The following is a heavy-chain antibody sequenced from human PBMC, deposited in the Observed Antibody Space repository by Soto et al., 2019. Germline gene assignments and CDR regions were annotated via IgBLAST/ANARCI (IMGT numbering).Heavy chain of an antibody. V-gene: IGHV3-23*01. CDR2: ISGSGGST. J-gene: IGHJ4*02. CDR1: GFTFSSYA. CDR3: AKDLDITIFGVVTEHPIDY. Sequence: GGSLRLSCSASGFTFSSYAMSWVRQAPGKGLEWVSAISGSGGSTYYADSVKGRFTISRDNSKNTLYLQMNSLRAEDTAVYYCAKDLDITIFGVVTEHPIDYWGQGTLVTVSS. D-gene: IGHD3-3*01.